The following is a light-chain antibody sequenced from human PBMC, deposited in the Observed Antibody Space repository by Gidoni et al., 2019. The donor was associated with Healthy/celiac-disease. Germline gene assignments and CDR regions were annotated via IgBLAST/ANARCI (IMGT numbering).Light chain of an antibody. Sequence: QSALTQPASVSGSPGQSITISCTGTSSDVGGYNNVSWYQKNPGKAPKLMIYDVSNRPTGVSNRFSGAKSGNTASLTISGLQAEDEADYYCSSYTSSSTLVFGGGTKLTVL. CDR3: SSYTSSSTLV. CDR2: DVS. J-gene: IGLJ2*01. CDR1: SSDVGGYNN. V-gene: IGLV2-14*03.